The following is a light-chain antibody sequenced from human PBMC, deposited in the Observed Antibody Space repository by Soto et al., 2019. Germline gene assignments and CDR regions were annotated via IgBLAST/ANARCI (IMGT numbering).Light chain of an antibody. V-gene: IGKV1-39*01. Sequence: DIQMTQSPSSLSASVGDRVTITCRASQSISSYLNWYQQKPGKAPKLLIYAASSLQSGVPSRFSGSGSGTDFTLTISSLQPEAVATYYCQQSYSTPRTFGQGTKVEIK. J-gene: IGKJ1*01. CDR1: QSISSY. CDR3: QQSYSTPRT. CDR2: AAS.